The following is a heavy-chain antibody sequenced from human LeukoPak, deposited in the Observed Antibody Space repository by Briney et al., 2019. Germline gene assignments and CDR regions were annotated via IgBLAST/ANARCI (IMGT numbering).Heavy chain of an antibody. CDR3: AKDSQVLGVAGYFDY. Sequence: GGSLRLSCAASAFNYNSYGMHWVRQAPGKGLEWVAVISYDGSNKYYADSVEGRFTISRDNSKNTLYLQMNRLRAEDTAVYYDAKDSQVLGVAGYFDYWGQGTLVTVSS. D-gene: IGHD6-19*01. CDR1: AFNYNSYG. J-gene: IGHJ4*02. V-gene: IGHV3-30*18. CDR2: ISYDGSNK.